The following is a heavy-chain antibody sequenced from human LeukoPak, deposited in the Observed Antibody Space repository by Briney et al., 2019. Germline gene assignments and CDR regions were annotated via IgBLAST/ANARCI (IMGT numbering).Heavy chain of an antibody. CDR2: IWYDGSNK. CDR1: GFTFSKYG. V-gene: IGHV3-33*01. J-gene: IGHJ5*02. Sequence: PGGSLRLSCAASGFTFSKYGMHWVRQVPGRGLEWVALIWYDGSNKYYEDSVKGRFIISRDNSNNTHYLQMNGLRSEDTAVYYCTIAVVGVTVWFDPWGQGTLVTVSS. CDR3: TIAVVGVTVWFDP. D-gene: IGHD3-16*01.